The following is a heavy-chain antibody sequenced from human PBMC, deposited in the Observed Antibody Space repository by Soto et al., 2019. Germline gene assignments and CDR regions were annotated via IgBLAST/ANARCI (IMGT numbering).Heavy chain of an antibody. J-gene: IGHJ3*02. CDR1: GFTFSSYG. Sequence: GGSLRLSCAASGFTFSSYGMHWVRQAPGKGLEWVAVISYDGSNKYYADSVKGRFTISRDNSKNTLYLQMNSLRAEDTAVYYCAKATYYDSSGYYYAAFDIWGQGTMVTVSS. CDR3: AKATYYDSSGYYYAAFDI. D-gene: IGHD3-22*01. CDR2: ISYDGSNK. V-gene: IGHV3-30*18.